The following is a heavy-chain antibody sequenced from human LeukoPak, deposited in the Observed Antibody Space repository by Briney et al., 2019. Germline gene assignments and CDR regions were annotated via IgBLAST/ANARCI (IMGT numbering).Heavy chain of an antibody. CDR3: ARDETPYCGGDCYSFDY. D-gene: IGHD2-21*01. V-gene: IGHV1-46*01. CDR1: GYTFTSYY. J-gene: IGHJ4*02. Sequence: ASVKVSCKASGYTFTSYYMHWMRQAPGQGLEWMGIINPSGGSTSYAQKFQGRVTMTRDTSTSTVYMELSSLRSEDTAVYYCARDETPYCGGDCYSFDYWGQGTLVTVSS. CDR2: INPSGGST.